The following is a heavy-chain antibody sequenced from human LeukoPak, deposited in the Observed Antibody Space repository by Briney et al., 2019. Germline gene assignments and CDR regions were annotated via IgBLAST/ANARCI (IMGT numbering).Heavy chain of an antibody. CDR3: ASLLYCSSTSCPPGY. V-gene: IGHV4-34*01. CDR2: INHSGST. Sequence: PSETLSLTCAVYGGSFSGYYWSWIRQPPGKGLEWIGEINHSGSTNYNPSLKSRVTISVDTSKNQSSLKLSSVTAADTAVYYCASLLYCSSTSCPPGYWGQGTLVTVSS. J-gene: IGHJ4*02. D-gene: IGHD2-2*01. CDR1: GGSFSGYY.